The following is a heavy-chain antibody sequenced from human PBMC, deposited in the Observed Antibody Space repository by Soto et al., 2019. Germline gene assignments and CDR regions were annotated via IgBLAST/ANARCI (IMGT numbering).Heavy chain of an antibody. CDR2: VYYSGNT. CDR3: ARKGAAASYAHYYMDV. CDR1: GGSISPYY. Sequence: PSETLSLTCTVSGGSISPYYWSWIRQPPGKGLEWIGYVYYSGNTNYNPSLESRVTIPVDTSRNRFSLNLTSATAADTAVYYCARKGAAASYAHYYMDVWGRGTAVTVSS. V-gene: IGHV4-59*01. D-gene: IGHD6-13*01. J-gene: IGHJ6*03.